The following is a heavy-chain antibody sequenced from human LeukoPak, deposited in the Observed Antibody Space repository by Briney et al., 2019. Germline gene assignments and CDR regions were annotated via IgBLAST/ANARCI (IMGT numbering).Heavy chain of an antibody. CDR2: IYYSGST. D-gene: IGHD1-26*01. Sequence: SETLSPTCTVSGGSNSSYYWSWIRQPAGKGLEWIGYIYYSGSTNYNPSLKSRVTISVDTSKNQFSLKLSSVTAADTAVYYCARHYGSYSNFDYWGQGTLVTVSS. CDR1: GGSNSSYY. J-gene: IGHJ4*02. CDR3: ARHYGSYSNFDY. V-gene: IGHV4-59*08.